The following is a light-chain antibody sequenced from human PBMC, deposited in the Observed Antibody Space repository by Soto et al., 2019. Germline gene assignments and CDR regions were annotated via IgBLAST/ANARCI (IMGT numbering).Light chain of an antibody. J-gene: IGKJ2*02. CDR3: QQYNNWPPWT. V-gene: IGKV3-15*01. CDR1: QSVSSN. CDR2: GAS. Sequence: EIVMTQSPATLSVSPGERATLSCRASQSVSSNLAWYQQKPGQAPRLLIYGASTRATGIPAKFSGSGSGTEFTLSIRRLQSEDFGVYYCQQYNNWPPWTFGQGTKLEIK.